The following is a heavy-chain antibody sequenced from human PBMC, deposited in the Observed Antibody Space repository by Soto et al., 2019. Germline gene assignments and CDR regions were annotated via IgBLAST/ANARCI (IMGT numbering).Heavy chain of an antibody. CDR3: AIRSRPGRNAMDV. Sequence: QVQLVQSGAEVKKPGSSVKVSCKASGGTFTSYAINWVRQAPGQGLEWMGGIIPIFAIANYAQKFQGRVTIAADESTSTAYMELSCLRSEDTAVYYCAIRSRPGRNAMDVWGQGTTVTVSS. CDR1: GGTFTSYA. CDR2: IIPIFAIA. D-gene: IGHD1-26*01. V-gene: IGHV1-69*01. J-gene: IGHJ6*02.